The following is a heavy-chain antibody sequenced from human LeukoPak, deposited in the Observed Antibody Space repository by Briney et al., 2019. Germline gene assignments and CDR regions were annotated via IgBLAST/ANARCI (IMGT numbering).Heavy chain of an antibody. CDR3: AKTGGATNFGPLDS. D-gene: IGHD1-26*01. Sequence: QPGGSLRLSCAASGFTFSDFWMDWLRQAPGKGLEWVASINPGGSDHYCVDSVKGRFSISRDNAKNSLYLQMNSLRVEDTAMYYCAKTGGATNFGPLDSWGQGTLVFVSS. V-gene: IGHV3-7*01. J-gene: IGHJ4*02. CDR2: INPGGSDH. CDR1: GFTFSDFW.